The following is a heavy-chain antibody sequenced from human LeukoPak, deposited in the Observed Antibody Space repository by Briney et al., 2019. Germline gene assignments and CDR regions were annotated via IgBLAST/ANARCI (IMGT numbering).Heavy chain of an antibody. Sequence: ASVRVSCKASGYTFTSYGISWVRQAPGQGLEWMGWISAYNGNTNYAQKLQGRVTMTTDTSTSTAYMELRSLGSDDTAVYYCARLGYVYYESRGYPYYFDYWGQGTLVTVSS. J-gene: IGHJ4*02. CDR3: ARLGYVYYESRGYPYYFDY. D-gene: IGHD3-22*01. CDR1: GYTFTSYG. CDR2: ISAYNGNT. V-gene: IGHV1-18*01.